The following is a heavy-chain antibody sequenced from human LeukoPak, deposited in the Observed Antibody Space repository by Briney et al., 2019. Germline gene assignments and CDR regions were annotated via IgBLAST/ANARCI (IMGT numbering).Heavy chain of an antibody. V-gene: IGHV3-21*01. CDR1: GFTFRSYS. D-gene: IGHD5-24*01. CDR2: MISSSSYI. Sequence: GGSLRLSCAASGFTFRSYSMNWVRQSPGKGLEWVSSMISSSSYIYYADSVKGRFTISRDNAKNSLYLQMNSLRAEDTAVYYCASPRAMATKLALFAFDIWGQGTMVTVSS. J-gene: IGHJ3*02. CDR3: ASPRAMATKLALFAFDI.